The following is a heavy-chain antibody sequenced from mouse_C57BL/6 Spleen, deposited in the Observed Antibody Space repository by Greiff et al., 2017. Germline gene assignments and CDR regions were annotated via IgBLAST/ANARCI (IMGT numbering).Heavy chain of an antibody. D-gene: IGHD1-1*01. CDR3: ARDYGSSYWYFDV. Sequence: EVKVVESGGGLVKPGGSLKLSCAASGFTFSSYTMSWVRQTPEKRLEWVATISGGGGNTYYPDSVKGRFTISRDNAKNTLYLQMSSLRSEDTALYCCARDYGSSYWYFDVWGTGTTVTVSS. V-gene: IGHV5-9*01. CDR1: GFTFSSYT. CDR2: ISGGGGNT. J-gene: IGHJ1*03.